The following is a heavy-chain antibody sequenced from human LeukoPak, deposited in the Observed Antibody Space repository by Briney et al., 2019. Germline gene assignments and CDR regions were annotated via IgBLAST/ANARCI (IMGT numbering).Heavy chain of an antibody. CDR2: INPNSGGT. CDR1: GYTFTDYY. V-gene: IGHV1-2*04. Sequence: ASVKVSCKASGYTFTDYYMHWVRQAPGQGLEWMGWINPNSGGTNYAQKFQGWVTMTRDTSISTAYMELSRLRSDDTAVYYCARDVNDILTGYSYNWFDPWGQGTLVTVSS. J-gene: IGHJ5*02. CDR3: ARDVNDILTGYSYNWFDP. D-gene: IGHD3-9*01.